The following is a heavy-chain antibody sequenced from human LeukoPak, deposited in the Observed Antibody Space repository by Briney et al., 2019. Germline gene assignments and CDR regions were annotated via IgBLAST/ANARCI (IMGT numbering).Heavy chain of an antibody. D-gene: IGHD3-16*01. Sequence: GASVKVSCKASGYTFTSYGISWVRQAPGQGREWMGWISAYNGNTNYAQKLQGRVTMTTDTSTSTAYMELRSLRSDDTAVYYCARDWGDVGSGGSGNFDYWGQGTLVTVSS. V-gene: IGHV1-18*01. J-gene: IGHJ4*02. CDR3: ARDWGDVGSGGSGNFDY. CDR1: GYTFTSYG. CDR2: ISAYNGNT.